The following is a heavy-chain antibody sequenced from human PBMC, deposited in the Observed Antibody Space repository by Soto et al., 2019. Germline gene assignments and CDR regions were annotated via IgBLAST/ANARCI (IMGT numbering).Heavy chain of an antibody. J-gene: IGHJ4*02. CDR2: IIPILGIA. V-gene: IGHV1-69*02. CDR1: GGTFSSYT. D-gene: IGHD6-19*01. CDR3: ARSIAVAGTFTYYFDY. Sequence: SVKVSCKASGGTFSSYTISWVRQAPGQGLEWMGRIIPILGIANYAQKFQGRVTITADKSTSTAYMELSSLRSEDTAVYYCARSIAVAGTFTYYFDYWGQGTLVTVSS.